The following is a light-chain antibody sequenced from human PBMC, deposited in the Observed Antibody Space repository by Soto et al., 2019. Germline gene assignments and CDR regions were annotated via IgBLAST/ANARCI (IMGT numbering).Light chain of an antibody. CDR2: LGS. CDR3: MQALQTPLYT. J-gene: IGKJ2*01. V-gene: IGKV2-28*01. CDR1: QSLLLSNGNNY. Sequence: DIVMTQSPLSLPVTPGEPASISCRSSQSLLLSNGNNYLDWYLQKPGQSPQLLIYLGSNRASGVPDRFSGSGSGTDFTLKISRVEAEDVGVYYCMQALQTPLYTFGQGTKLEIK.